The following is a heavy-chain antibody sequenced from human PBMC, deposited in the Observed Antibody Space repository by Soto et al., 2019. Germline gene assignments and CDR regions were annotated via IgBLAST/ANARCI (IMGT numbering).Heavy chain of an antibody. CDR2: ISGSGGST. V-gene: IGHV3-23*01. CDR1: GFTFSSYA. CDR3: ARRSSSWYFDY. Sequence: EVQLLEAGGGLVQAGGSMRLSCAASGFTFSSYAMNWVRQAPGKGLEGVSVISGSGGSTYYADSVKGRFTISRDNSKNTLYLLMNSLRAEDTAVYYCARRSSSWYFDYWGQGTLVTVSS. D-gene: IGHD6-13*01. J-gene: IGHJ4*02.